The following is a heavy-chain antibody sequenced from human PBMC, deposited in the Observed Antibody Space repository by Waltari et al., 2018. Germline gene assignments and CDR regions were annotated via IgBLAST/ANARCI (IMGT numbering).Heavy chain of an antibody. D-gene: IGHD1-1*01. CDR3: ARVTNDGDYYYYYYYMDV. CDR1: GGPISSSSYY. Sequence: QLQLQESGPGLVKPSETLSLTCTVSGGPISSSSYYWGWIRQPSGKGLEWIGSIYYSGSTYYNPSLKSRVTISVDTSKNQFSLKLSSVTAADTAVYYCARVTNDGDYYYYYYYMDVWGKGTTVTISS. CDR2: IYYSGST. J-gene: IGHJ6*03. V-gene: IGHV4-39*07.